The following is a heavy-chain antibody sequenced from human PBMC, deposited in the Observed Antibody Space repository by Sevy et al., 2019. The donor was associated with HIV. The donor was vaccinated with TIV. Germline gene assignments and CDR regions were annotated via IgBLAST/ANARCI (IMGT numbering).Heavy chain of an antibody. CDR1: GFTFGSYA. Sequence: GGSLRLSCPASGFTFGSYAMHWVRQAPGKGLEWVAVISYDGSNKYYADSVKGRFTISRDNSKNTLYLQMNSLRAEDTAVYYCANLDYWGQGTLVTVSS. J-gene: IGHJ4*02. CDR3: ANLDY. V-gene: IGHV3-30-3*01. CDR2: ISYDGSNK.